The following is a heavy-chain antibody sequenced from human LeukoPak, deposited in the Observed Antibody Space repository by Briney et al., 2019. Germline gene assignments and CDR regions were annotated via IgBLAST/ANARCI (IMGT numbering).Heavy chain of an antibody. V-gene: IGHV4-59*08. CDR2: IYYSGST. J-gene: IGHJ3*02. CDR1: GGSISSYY. D-gene: IGHD1-26*01. Sequence: PSETLSLTCTVSGGSISSYYWSWIRQPPGKGLEWIGYIYYSGSTNYNPSLKSRVTISVDTSENQFSLKLSSVTAADTAVYYCARHSYSGSPPYAFDIWGQGTMVTVSS. CDR3: ARHSYSGSPPYAFDI.